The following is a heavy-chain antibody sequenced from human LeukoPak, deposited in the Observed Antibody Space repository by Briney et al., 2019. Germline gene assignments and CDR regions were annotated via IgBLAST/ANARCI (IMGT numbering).Heavy chain of an antibody. V-gene: IGHV1-69*13. CDR2: IIPIFGTA. D-gene: IGHD2-2*01. CDR3: ARVCWTSCRDAFDI. Sequence: GASVKVSCKASGGTFSSYAISWVRQAPGQGLEWMGGIIPIFGTANYAQKFQGRVTITADESTSTAYMELSSLRSEDTAVYYCARVCWTSCRDAFDIWGQGTMVTVSS. CDR1: GGTFSSYA. J-gene: IGHJ3*02.